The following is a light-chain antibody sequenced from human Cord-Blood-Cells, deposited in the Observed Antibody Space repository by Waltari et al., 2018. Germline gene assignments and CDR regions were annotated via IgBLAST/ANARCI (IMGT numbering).Light chain of an antibody. Sequence: QSALTQPASVSGSPGQSTTISCTGTSSDVGSYNLVSWYQQHPGKAPKLMIYEVSKRPSGVSNRFSGSKSGNTASLTSSGLQAEDEADYYCCSYAGSSTLVFGGGTKLTVL. V-gene: IGLV2-23*02. CDR1: SSDVGSYNL. CDR2: EVS. CDR3: CSYAGSSTLV. J-gene: IGLJ3*02.